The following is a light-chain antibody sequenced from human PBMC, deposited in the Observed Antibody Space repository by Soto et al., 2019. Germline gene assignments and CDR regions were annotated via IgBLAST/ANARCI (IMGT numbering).Light chain of an antibody. CDR2: KAS. CDR1: QSIKSW. J-gene: IGKJ1*01. V-gene: IGKV1-5*03. CDR3: QQYDTYPWT. Sequence: DIQMTQSPSTLSASVGDRVTITCRASQSIKSWLAWHQQKPGKAPKLLIYKASSLESGVPSRFSGSVSGTEFTLTISSLQPDDVAAYYCQQYDTYPWTSGQGTKVEIK.